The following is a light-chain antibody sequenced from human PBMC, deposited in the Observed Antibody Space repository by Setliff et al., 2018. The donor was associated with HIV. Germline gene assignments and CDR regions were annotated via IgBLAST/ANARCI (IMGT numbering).Light chain of an antibody. J-gene: IGLJ1*01. CDR1: SSDVGGYNY. V-gene: IGLV2-14*03. Sequence: QSVLTQPASVSGSPGQSITISCTGTSSDVGGYNYVSWYQQHPGKAPKLMIYDVTNRPSGVSNRFPGSNSGNTASLTISGLQAEDEADYYCSSYTSNNSGVFGTGTKVTVL. CDR3: SSYTSNNSGV. CDR2: DVT.